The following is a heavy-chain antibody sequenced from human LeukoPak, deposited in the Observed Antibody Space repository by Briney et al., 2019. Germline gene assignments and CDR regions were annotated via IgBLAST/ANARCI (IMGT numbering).Heavy chain of an antibody. CDR3: ARDRYCSGGSCYLGWFDP. CDR2: INHSGST. CDR1: GGSFSGYY. Sequence: PSETLSLTCAVYGGSFSGYYWSWLRHPPGKRLEWIGEINHSGSTNYNPSLKSRVTISVDASKNLFALKLSSVTAADTAVYYCARDRYCSGGSCYLGWFDPWGQGTLVTVSS. D-gene: IGHD2-15*01. V-gene: IGHV4-34*01. J-gene: IGHJ5*02.